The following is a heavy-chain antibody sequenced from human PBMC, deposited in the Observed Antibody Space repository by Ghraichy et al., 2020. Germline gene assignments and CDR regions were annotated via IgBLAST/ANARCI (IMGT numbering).Heavy chain of an antibody. Sequence: GESLNISCAASGFTFSSNWMSWVRQAPGKGLEWVANIKQDGSDKYYVDSVKGRFTISRDNAKNSLYLQMNSLRAEDTAVYYCASSHPGGYQEPGAADWGQGTLVTVSS. CDR3: ASSHPGGYQEPGAAD. V-gene: IGHV3-7*01. CDR2: IKQDGSDK. D-gene: IGHD5-12*01. J-gene: IGHJ4*02. CDR1: GFTFSSNW.